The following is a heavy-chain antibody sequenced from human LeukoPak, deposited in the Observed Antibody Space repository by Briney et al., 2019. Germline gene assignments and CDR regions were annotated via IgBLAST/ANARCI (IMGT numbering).Heavy chain of an antibody. V-gene: IGHV3-30*02. CDR1: GFTFNYYG. D-gene: IGHD3-10*01. J-gene: IGHJ5*02. CDR3: AKDLMRDRWFGES. Sequence: GGSLRLSCAASGFTFNYYGFHWVRQAPGTGLEWVPFIRYDGNDKFYADSVKGRFTISKDTSRNTLYLQMNSLRTDDTAVYYCAKDLMRDRWFGESWGQGTLVTVSS. CDR2: IRYDGNDK.